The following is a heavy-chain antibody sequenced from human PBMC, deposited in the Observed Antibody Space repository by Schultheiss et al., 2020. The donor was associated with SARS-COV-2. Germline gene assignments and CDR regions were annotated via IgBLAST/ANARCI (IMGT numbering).Heavy chain of an antibody. Sequence: SETLSLTSSVSGGSIRNRSNSWSWIRQPPGKGLEWIGYIYYSGSTNYNPSLKSRVTISVDTSKNQFSLKLSSVTAADTAVYYCARVGATDIIDYWGQGTLVTVSS. D-gene: IGHD1-26*01. J-gene: IGHJ4*02. CDR1: GGSIRNRSNS. CDR3: ARVGATDIIDY. CDR2: IYYSGST. V-gene: IGHV4-61*01.